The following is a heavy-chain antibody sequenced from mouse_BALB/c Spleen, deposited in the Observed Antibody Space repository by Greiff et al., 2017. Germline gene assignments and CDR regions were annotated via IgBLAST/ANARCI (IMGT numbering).Heavy chain of an antibody. CDR1: GYSITSDYA. J-gene: IGHJ2*01. D-gene: IGHD1-1*01. V-gene: IGHV3-2*02. Sequence: EVKLQESGPGLVKPSQSLSLTCTVTGYSITSDYAWNWIRQFPGNKLEWMGYISYSGSTSYNPSLKSRISITRDTSKNQFFLQLNSVTTEDTATYYCALYGSRGDWGQGTTLTVSS. CDR3: ALYGSRGD. CDR2: ISYSGST.